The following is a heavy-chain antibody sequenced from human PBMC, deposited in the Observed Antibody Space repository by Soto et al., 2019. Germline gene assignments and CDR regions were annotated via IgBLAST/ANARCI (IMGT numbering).Heavy chain of an antibody. Sequence: QVQLVQSGAEVKKPGASVKVSCKASGYTFTSYAMHWVRQAPGQRLEWMGWINAGNGNTKYSQKFQGRVTITRDTSASTAYMELSSLRSEDTAVYYCARDRRIAAAGTKVGWRVWFDPRGQGTLVTVSS. V-gene: IGHV1-3*01. J-gene: IGHJ5*02. CDR2: INAGNGNT. CDR3: ARDRRIAAAGTKVGWRVWFDP. CDR1: GYTFTSYA. D-gene: IGHD6-13*01.